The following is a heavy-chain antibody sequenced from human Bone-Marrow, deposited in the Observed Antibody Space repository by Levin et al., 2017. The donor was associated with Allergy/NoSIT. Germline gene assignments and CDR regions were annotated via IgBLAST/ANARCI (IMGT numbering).Heavy chain of an antibody. D-gene: IGHD5-18*01. CDR3: ARDGIRGPDIIGYSYGPYFDY. J-gene: IGHJ4*02. CDR1: FFPFLLSS. Sequence: PGFSLLLSFSSSFFPFLLSSLPFFLPSPFPFLSFVSVISYDGSNKYYADSVKGRFTISRDNSKNTLYLQMNSLRAEDTAVYYCARDGIRGPDIIGYSYGPYFDYWGQGTLVTVSS. V-gene: IGHV3-30*01. CDR2: ISYDGSNK.